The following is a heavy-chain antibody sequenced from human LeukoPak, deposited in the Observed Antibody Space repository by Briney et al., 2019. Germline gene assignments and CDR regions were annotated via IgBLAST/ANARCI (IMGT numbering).Heavy chain of an antibody. CDR1: GGSISNYY. J-gene: IGHJ4*02. CDR3: ARDERFGVLNY. CDR2: IYTSGST. Sequence: SETLSLTCTVSGGSISNYYWTWIRQPAGKGLEWIGRIYTSGSTNYNSSLKSRLTMSVDTSKNQFSLKLSSVTAADTAVYFCARDERFGVLNYWGQGTLVTVSS. D-gene: IGHD3-16*01. V-gene: IGHV4-4*07.